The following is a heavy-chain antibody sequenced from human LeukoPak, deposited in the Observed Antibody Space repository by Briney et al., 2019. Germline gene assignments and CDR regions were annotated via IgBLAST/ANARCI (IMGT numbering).Heavy chain of an antibody. V-gene: IGHV3-13*01. CDR2: VGNAGGT. J-gene: IGHJ4*02. Sequence: GGSLRLSCAASGFTFSTYDRHWVRQGAGKGLEWVSAVGNAGGTYYSGSVKGRFTISIENAKNSLFLQLTSVRTADTAVYYCARTHLYNGSGIDYWGQGTLVTVSS. CDR1: GFTFSTYD. D-gene: IGHD3-10*01. CDR3: ARTHLYNGSGIDY.